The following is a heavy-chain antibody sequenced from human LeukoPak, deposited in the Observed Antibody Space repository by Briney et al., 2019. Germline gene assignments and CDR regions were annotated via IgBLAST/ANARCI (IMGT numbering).Heavy chain of an antibody. Sequence: ASVKVSCKASGYTFTGYYMHWVRQAPGQGLEWMGWINPNSGGTNYAQKFQGRVTMTRDTSISTAYMELSRLRSDDTAVYYCARASGYDYLGWFDPWGQGTLVTVSS. CDR3: ARASGYDYLGWFDP. J-gene: IGHJ5*02. V-gene: IGHV1-2*02. D-gene: IGHD5-12*01. CDR2: INPNSGGT. CDR1: GYTFTGYY.